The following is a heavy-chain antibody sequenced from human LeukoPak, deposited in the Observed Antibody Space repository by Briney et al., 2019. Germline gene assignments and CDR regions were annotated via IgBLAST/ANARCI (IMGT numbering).Heavy chain of an antibody. D-gene: IGHD3-22*01. V-gene: IGHV3-11*01. CDR1: GFTFSDYY. Sequence: KSGGSLRLSCAASGFTFSDYYMSWIRQAPGRGLEWVSYISGSGSTIYCADSVKGRFTISRDNAKNSLYLQMNSLRAEDTAVYYCARDMSDYDSSGYDNWGQGTLVTVSS. CDR2: ISGSGSTI. J-gene: IGHJ4*02. CDR3: ARDMSDYDSSGYDN.